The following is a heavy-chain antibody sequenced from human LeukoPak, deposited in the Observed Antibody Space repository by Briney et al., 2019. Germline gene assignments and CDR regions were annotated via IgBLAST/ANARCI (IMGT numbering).Heavy chain of an antibody. J-gene: IGHJ4*02. V-gene: IGHV3-30*03. D-gene: IGHD5-12*01. CDR3: TTKVIRGNSGDDYDD. CDR1: GFTFSSYE. Sequence: PGGSLRLSCAASGFTFSSYEMHWVRQAPGKGLEWVALISSDGNDKLYGDSVKGRFTISRDDSKSTLYLQMNSLRAEDTAVYYCTTKVIRGNSGDDYDDWGQGTLVTVSS. CDR2: ISSDGNDK.